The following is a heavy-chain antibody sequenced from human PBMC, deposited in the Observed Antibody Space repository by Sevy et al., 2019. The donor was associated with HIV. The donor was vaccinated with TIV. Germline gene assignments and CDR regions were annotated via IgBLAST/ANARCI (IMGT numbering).Heavy chain of an antibody. CDR1: GFDFSSHW. J-gene: IGHJ4*02. CDR3: ATPRFDF. V-gene: IGHV3-74*01. Sequence: GGSLRLSCEASGFDFSSHWMQWVRQAPGKGLVWVSRMNTDGSSTNYADSVKGRFTISRDNAKNTLYLEMNNLRDEDTALYYCATPRFDFWGPGTLVNVSS. CDR2: MNTDGSST.